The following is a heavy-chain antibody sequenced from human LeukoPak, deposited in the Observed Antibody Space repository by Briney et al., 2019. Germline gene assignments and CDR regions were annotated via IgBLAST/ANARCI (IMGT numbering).Heavy chain of an antibody. Sequence: SETLSLTCTVSGGSFSTRYWSWVRQPPGRGLEWIGYIYYTGSTNYNPSLRSRVTISLDTSKNQFSLKMRSVTATDTALYYCARGLGYDSSGGYDCWGQGTLVTVSS. J-gene: IGHJ4*02. CDR1: GGSFSTRY. V-gene: IGHV4-59*11. D-gene: IGHD3-22*01. CDR2: IYYTGST. CDR3: ARGLGYDSSGGYDC.